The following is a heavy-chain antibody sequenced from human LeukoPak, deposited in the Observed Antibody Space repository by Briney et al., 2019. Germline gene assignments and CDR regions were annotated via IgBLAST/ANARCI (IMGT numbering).Heavy chain of an antibody. Sequence: ASVKVSCKASGYTFTGYYMHWVRQAPGQGLEWMGWINPSGGSTSYAQKFQGRVTMTRDTSTSTVYMELSSLRSEDTAVYYCAREHLTGSSVWYFDLWGRGTLVTVSS. J-gene: IGHJ2*01. D-gene: IGHD3-16*01. CDR1: GYTFTGYY. CDR3: AREHLTGSSVWYFDL. CDR2: INPSGGST. V-gene: IGHV1-46*01.